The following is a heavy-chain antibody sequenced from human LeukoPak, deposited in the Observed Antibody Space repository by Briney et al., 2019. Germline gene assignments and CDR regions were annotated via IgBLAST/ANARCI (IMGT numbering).Heavy chain of an antibody. CDR1: GFTFRSNA. CDR2: ISGSGGTT. D-gene: IGHD6-25*01. CDR3: AKKRTAKFDY. Sequence: GGSLRLSCAASGFTFRSNAMSWVRQAPGKGLEWVSAISGSGGTTYYADSVKGRFTISRDNSKNTLYLQMNSLRADDTAVYYCAKKRTAKFDYWGQGTLVTVSS. V-gene: IGHV3-23*01. J-gene: IGHJ4*02.